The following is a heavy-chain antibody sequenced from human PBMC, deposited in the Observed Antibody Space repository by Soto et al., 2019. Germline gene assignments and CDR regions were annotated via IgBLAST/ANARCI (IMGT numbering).Heavy chain of an antibody. CDR3: ARDKPPGDHRHNDAFDI. Sequence: QVQLQESGPGLVKPSETLSLTCTVSGGSISSYYWSWIRQPTGKGLEWLGRIYTSGSTNYNPALKSRVYKAVDTSKNQLSLKLSSVTGADTAVYYCARDKPPGDHRHNDAFDIWGQGTMVTVSS. V-gene: IGHV4-4*07. CDR2: IYTSGST. J-gene: IGHJ3*02. CDR1: GGSISSYY.